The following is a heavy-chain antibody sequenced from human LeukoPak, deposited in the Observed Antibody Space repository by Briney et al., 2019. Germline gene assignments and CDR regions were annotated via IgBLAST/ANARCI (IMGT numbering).Heavy chain of an antibody. V-gene: IGHV6-1*01. CDR3: ARVAYAVAVV. CDR2: TYYKSKWKN. J-gene: IGHJ4*02. D-gene: IGHD2-2*01. Sequence: SQTLSLSCAISGDSVSSNIAAWSWVRQSPSRGLEWLVRTYYKSKWKNDYAESVKSRINISPDTSKNQFSLQLNSVTPEDTAVYYCARVAYAVAVVWGQGTPVTVSS. CDR1: GDSVSSNIAA.